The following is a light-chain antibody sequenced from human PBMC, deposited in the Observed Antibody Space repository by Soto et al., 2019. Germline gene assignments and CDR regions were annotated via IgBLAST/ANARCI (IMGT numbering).Light chain of an antibody. CDR3: QQYGSSPT. V-gene: IGKV3-20*01. J-gene: IGKJ2*01. Sequence: EIVLTQSPGTLSLSPGERDTLSCRSSQSVSSSYLAWYQQKPGQAPRLLFYGASSRATGIPDRFSGSGSGTDFILTISRLEPEDFAVYYCQQYGSSPTFGQGTKLEIK. CDR2: GAS. CDR1: QSVSSSY.